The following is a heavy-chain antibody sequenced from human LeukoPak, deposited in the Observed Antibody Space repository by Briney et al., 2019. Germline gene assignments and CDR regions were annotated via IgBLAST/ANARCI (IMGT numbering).Heavy chain of an antibody. V-gene: IGHV4-61*02. Sequence: PSETLSLTCTVSGGSISSGSYYWSWIRQPAGKGLEWIGRIYTSGSTNYNPSLKSRVTISVDTSKNQFSLKLSPVTAADTAVYYCARDLSSGWLSDWGQGTLVTVSS. CDR3: ARDLSSGWLSD. CDR2: IYTSGST. D-gene: IGHD6-19*01. CDR1: GGSISSGSYY. J-gene: IGHJ4*02.